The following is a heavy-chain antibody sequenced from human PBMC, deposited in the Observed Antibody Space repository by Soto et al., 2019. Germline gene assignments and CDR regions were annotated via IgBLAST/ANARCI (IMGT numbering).Heavy chain of an antibody. CDR2: ISGSGGST. J-gene: IGHJ6*03. CDR1: GFTFSSYA. CDR3: GKVSRIFTDYYYYMDV. D-gene: IGHD3-3*01. Sequence: EVQLLESGGGLVQPGGSLRLSCAASGFTFSSYAMSWVRQAPGKGLEWVSAISGSGGSTYYADSVKGRFTISRDNSKNTLYLQMNSLRAEDTAVYYCGKVSRIFTDYYYYMDVWGKGTTVTVSS. V-gene: IGHV3-23*01.